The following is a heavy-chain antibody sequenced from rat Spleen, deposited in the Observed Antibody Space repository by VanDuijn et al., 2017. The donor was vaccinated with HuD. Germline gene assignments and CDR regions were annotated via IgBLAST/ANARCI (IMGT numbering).Heavy chain of an antibody. CDR3: TGGYYFDY. CDR2: ISYDGSTP. CDR1: GFTFSSYD. Sequence: EVQLVESGGGLVQPGRSMKLSCAASGFTFSSYDMVWVRQAPAQGLKWVATISYDGSTPYYRDSVKGRFTISRDNARSTLYLHMDSLRSDDTATYYCTGGYYFDYWGQGVMVTVSS. J-gene: IGHJ2*01. V-gene: IGHV5-29*01.